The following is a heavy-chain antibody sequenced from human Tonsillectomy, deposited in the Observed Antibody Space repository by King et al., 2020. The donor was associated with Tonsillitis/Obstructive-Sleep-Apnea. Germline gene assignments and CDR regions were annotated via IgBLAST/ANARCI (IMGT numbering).Heavy chain of an antibody. Sequence: LQLVQSGAEVKKPGESLRISCKGSGYSFTSYWISWVRQMPGKGLEWMGRIDPSDSYTNYSPSFQGHVTISADKSIGTAYLHWSSLKASDTAMYYCARFFDTWSGYSYYDMDVWGKGTTVTVSS. D-gene: IGHD3-3*01. J-gene: IGHJ6*03. CDR2: IDPSDSYT. CDR1: GYSFTSYW. V-gene: IGHV5-10-1*01. CDR3: ARFFDTWSGYSYYDMDV.